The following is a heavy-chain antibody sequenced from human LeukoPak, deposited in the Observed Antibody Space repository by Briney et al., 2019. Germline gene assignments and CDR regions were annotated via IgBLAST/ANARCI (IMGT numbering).Heavy chain of an antibody. D-gene: IGHD3-22*01. J-gene: IGHJ4*02. Sequence: KPGGSLRLSCAASGFTFSDYYMSWIRQAPGKGLEWVSYISSSGSTIYYADSVKGRFAISRDNAKNSLYLQMNSLRAEDTAVYYCAREEYDSSGYYSLLYWGQGTLVTVSS. CDR2: ISSSGSTI. V-gene: IGHV3-11*04. CDR3: AREEYDSSGYYSLLY. CDR1: GFTFSDYY.